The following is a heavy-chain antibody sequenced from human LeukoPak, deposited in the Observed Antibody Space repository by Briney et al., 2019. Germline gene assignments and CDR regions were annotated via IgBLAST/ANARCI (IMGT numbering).Heavy chain of an antibody. CDR1: GGSISSYY. J-gene: IGHJ4*02. Sequence: SETLSLTCTVSGGSISSYYWSWIRQPPGKGLEWIGYIYYSGSTNYNPSLKSRVIISVDTSKNQFSPKLSSVTAADTAVYYCARRHEYSSYFDYWGQGTLVTVSS. CDR3: ARRHEYSSYFDY. CDR2: IYYSGST. V-gene: IGHV4-59*01. D-gene: IGHD6-6*01.